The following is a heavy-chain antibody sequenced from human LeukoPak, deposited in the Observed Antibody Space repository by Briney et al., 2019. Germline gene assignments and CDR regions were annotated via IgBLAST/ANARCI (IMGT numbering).Heavy chain of an antibody. Sequence: GGSLRLSCAASGFSFSSYAMHWVRQAPGKGLEWVAVISYDGSNKYYADSVKGRFTISRDNSKNTLYLQMNSLRAEDTAVYYCATDPSLGVWFDPWGQGTLVTVSS. CDR3: ATDPSLGVWFDP. CDR2: ISYDGSNK. D-gene: IGHD3-10*01. V-gene: IGHV3-30*01. J-gene: IGHJ5*02. CDR1: GFSFSSYA.